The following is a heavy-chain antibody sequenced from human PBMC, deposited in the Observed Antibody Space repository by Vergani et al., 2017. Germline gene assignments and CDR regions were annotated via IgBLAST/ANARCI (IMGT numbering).Heavy chain of an antibody. V-gene: IGHV3-23*01. CDR3: AKADSPYDFWSGYGVWFSDYYGMDV. J-gene: IGHJ6*02. D-gene: IGHD3-3*01. CDR2: ISGSGGST. CDR1: GFTFSSYA. Sequence: EVQLLESGGGLVQPGGSLRLSCAASGFTFSSYAMSWVRQAPGKGLEWVSVISGSGGSTYYADSVKGRFTISRDNSKNTLYLQMNSLRAEDTAVYYCAKADSPYDFWSGYGVWFSDYYGMDVWGQGTTVTVSS.